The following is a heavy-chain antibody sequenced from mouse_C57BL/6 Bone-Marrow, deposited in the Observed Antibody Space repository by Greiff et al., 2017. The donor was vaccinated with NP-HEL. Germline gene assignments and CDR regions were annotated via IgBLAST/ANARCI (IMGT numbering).Heavy chain of an antibody. CDR3: ARWITTVVAHYYYAMDD. Sequence: QVQLQQSGAELMKPGASVKLSCKATGYTFTGYWIEWVKQRPGHGLEWIGEILPGSGSTNYNEKFKGKATFTADTSSNTAYMQLSSLTTEDSAIYYCARWITTVVAHYYYAMDDWGQGTSVTVSS. V-gene: IGHV1-9*01. CDR2: ILPGSGST. CDR1: GYTFTGYW. J-gene: IGHJ4*01. D-gene: IGHD1-1*01.